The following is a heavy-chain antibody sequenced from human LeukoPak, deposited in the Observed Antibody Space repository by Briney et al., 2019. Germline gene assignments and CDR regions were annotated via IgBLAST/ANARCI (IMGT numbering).Heavy chain of an antibody. CDR3: AGDFRGLSWYFDY. J-gene: IGHJ4*02. CDR2: ISSSSSTI. Sequence: GGSLRLSCAASGFTFSSYNMNWARQAPGKGLEWVSYISSSSSTIYYADSVKGRFTISRDNAKNSLYLQMNSLRAEDTAVYYCAGDFRGLSWYFDYWGQGTLVTVSS. CDR1: GFTFSSYN. D-gene: IGHD3-10*01. V-gene: IGHV3-48*01.